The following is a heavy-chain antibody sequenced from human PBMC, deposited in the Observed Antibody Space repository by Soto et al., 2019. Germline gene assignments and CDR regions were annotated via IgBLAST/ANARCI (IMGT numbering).Heavy chain of an antibody. V-gene: IGHV1-8*01. Sequence: ASVKVSCKASGYTFGNNDISWVRQATGQGLEWMGWMNPNSGNTGYAQKFQGRVSMTRNTSITTAYLELSSLRSDDTAIYYCARMATSGTLNWFDPWGQVTLVTVSS. J-gene: IGHJ5*02. CDR2: MNPNSGNT. CDR1: GYTFGNND. CDR3: ARMATSGTLNWFDP.